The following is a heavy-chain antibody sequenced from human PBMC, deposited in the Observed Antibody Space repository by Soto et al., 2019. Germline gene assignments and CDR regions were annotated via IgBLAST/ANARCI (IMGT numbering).Heavy chain of an antibody. V-gene: IGHV3-33*01. Sequence: LRLSCAASGFTFSSYGMHWVRQAPGKGLEWVAVIWYDGSNKYYADSVKGRFTISRDNSKNTLYLQMNSLRAEDTAVYYCAREYCSSTSCYTGYYYYGMDVWGQGTTVTVSS. CDR2: IWYDGSNK. CDR1: GFTFSSYG. J-gene: IGHJ6*02. CDR3: AREYCSSTSCYTGYYYYGMDV. D-gene: IGHD2-2*02.